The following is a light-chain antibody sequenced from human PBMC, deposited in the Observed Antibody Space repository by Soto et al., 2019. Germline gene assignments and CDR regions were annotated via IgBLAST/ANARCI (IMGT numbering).Light chain of an antibody. J-gene: IGKJ5*01. CDR3: QQYSNWPPAIT. V-gene: IGKV2-28*01. Sequence: DIVMTQSPLSLPVTPGEPASISCRSSQSLLHSNGYNYLDWYLQKPGQSPQLLIYLGSNRASGVPDRFSGSGSGTEFTLIISSLQSEDVALYYCQQYSNWPPAITFGQGTRLEIK. CDR1: QSLLHSNGYNY. CDR2: LGS.